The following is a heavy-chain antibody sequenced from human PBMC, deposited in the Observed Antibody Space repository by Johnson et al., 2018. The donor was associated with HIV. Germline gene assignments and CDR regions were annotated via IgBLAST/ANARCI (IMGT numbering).Heavy chain of an antibody. CDR1: GFTFSDYY. D-gene: IGHD3-10*01. Sequence: VQLVESGGGLVKPGGSLRLSCAASGFTFSDYYMSWIRPAPGKGLEWVSAISGSGGSTYYADSVKGRFTISRDNSKNTLYLQMNSLRVEDTAVYYCAKKGEGFRVWGQGTRVTVSS. V-gene: IGHV3-23*04. CDR3: AKKGEGFRV. CDR2: ISGSGGST. J-gene: IGHJ3*01.